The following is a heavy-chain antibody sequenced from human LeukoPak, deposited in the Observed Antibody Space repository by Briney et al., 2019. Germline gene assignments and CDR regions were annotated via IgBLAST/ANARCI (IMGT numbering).Heavy chain of an antibody. Sequence: LTGGSLRLSCGVSGFTFSHFAMSWVRQAPGKGLQWVSTISGSGNKTYDADFVKGRFTTSRDNSKNTLYLQMTGLRAEDTAVYYCAKLKRVGIAPFDDWGQGILVTVSS. V-gene: IGHV3-23*01. CDR1: GFTFSHFA. CDR3: AKLKRVGIAPFDD. J-gene: IGHJ4*02. CDR2: ISGSGNKT. D-gene: IGHD3-10*01.